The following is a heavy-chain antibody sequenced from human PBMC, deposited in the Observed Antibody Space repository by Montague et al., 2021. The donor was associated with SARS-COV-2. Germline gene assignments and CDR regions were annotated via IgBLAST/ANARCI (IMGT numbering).Heavy chain of an antibody. D-gene: IGHD6-19*01. CDR1: GGSISSGSYY. J-gene: IGHJ4*02. CDR3: ARDIAVAGLFDY. CDR2: ISFSGST. Sequence: TLSLTCTVSGGSISSGSYYWSWIRQPAGKGLEWIVRISFSGSTNYNPSLKSRVTISVDTSKNQFSLKLSSVTAADTAVYYCARDIAVAGLFDYWGQGTLVTVSS. V-gene: IGHV4-61*02.